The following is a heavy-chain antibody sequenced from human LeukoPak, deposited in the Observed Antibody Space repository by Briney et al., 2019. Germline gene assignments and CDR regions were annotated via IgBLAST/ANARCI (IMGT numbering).Heavy chain of an antibody. CDR3: ARDRLYYYGSGSDY. CDR1: GYTFTSYG. Sequence: GASVKVSCKASGYTFTSYGISWVRQAPGQGLEWMGRISAYNGNTNYAQKLQGRVTMTTDTSTSTAYMELRGLRSDDTAVYYCARDRLYYYGSGSDYWGQGTLVTVSS. V-gene: IGHV1-18*04. J-gene: IGHJ4*02. CDR2: ISAYNGNT. D-gene: IGHD3-10*01.